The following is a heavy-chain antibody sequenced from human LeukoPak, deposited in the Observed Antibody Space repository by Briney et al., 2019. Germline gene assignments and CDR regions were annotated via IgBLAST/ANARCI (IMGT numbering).Heavy chain of an antibody. J-gene: IGHJ4*02. CDR3: ARGGIPVTGVDEVDY. V-gene: IGHV3-13*01. D-gene: IGHD3-9*01. CDR1: GFTFSSYD. Sequence: GGSLRLSCAASGFTFSSYDMHWVRQATGKGLEWVSAIGIGGDTYYPGSVKGRFTISRENAKNSLYLQMNSLRAGDTAVYYCARGGIPVTGVDEVDYWAREPWSPSPQ. CDR2: IGIGGDT.